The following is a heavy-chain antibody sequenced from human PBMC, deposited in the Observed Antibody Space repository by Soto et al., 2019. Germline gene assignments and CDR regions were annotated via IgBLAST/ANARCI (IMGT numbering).Heavy chain of an antibody. CDR3: ARWAAAGPYFDY. D-gene: IGHD6-13*01. CDR1: GGSISSGGYY. CDR2: IYYSGST. Sequence: PSETLSLTCTVSGGSISSGGYYWSWIRQHPGKGLEWIGYIYYSGSTYYNPSLKSRVTISVDTSKNQFSLKLSSVTAADTAVYYCARWAAAGPYFDYWGQGTLVTVSS. V-gene: IGHV4-31*03. J-gene: IGHJ4*02.